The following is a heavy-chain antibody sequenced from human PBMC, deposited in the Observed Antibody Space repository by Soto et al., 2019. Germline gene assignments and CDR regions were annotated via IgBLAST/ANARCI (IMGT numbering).Heavy chain of an antibody. CDR1: GYTFARYG. D-gene: IGHD3-10*01. Sequence: QVQLVQSGAEVKKPGASVRVSCKASGYTFARYGIDWVRQAPGQGLEGMGWISGHNGDTKYVQKFQGRVSMTTDTSTSTASMELRSLRSDDTAVYYCAGSGSMPYYYYGMDVWGQGTTVTVSS. CDR2: ISGHNGDT. V-gene: IGHV1-18*01. J-gene: IGHJ6*02. CDR3: AGSGSMPYYYYGMDV.